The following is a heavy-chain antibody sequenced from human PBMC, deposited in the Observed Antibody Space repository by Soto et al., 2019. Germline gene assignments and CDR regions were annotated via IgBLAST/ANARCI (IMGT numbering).Heavy chain of an antibody. CDR2: IYYSGAT. D-gene: IGHD5-12*01. J-gene: IGHJ4*02. Sequence: QVQLQESGPGLVKPSQTLSLTCTVSGGSISSGDYYWSWVRQPPGKGLEWIGSIYYSGATYYNPSLKSRITMSVDTSKNQFSLRLTSVTAADTAVYYCARGTRGYDYWGQGTLVTVSS. CDR1: GGSISSGDYY. V-gene: IGHV4-30-4*01. CDR3: ARGTRGYDY.